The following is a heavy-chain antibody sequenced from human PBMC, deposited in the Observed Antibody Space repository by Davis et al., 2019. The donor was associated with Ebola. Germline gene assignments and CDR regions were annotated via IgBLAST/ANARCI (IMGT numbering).Heavy chain of an antibody. CDR2: IYYSGST. D-gene: IGHD2-15*01. Sequence: GSLRLTCTVSGGSVSSGSYYWSWIRQPPGKGLEWIGYIYYSGSTNYNPSLKSRVTISVDTSKNQFSLKLSSVTAADTAVYYCARGGISRYQYFDYWGQGTLVTVSS. V-gene: IGHV4-61*01. J-gene: IGHJ4*02. CDR3: ARGGISRYQYFDY. CDR1: GGSVSSGSYY.